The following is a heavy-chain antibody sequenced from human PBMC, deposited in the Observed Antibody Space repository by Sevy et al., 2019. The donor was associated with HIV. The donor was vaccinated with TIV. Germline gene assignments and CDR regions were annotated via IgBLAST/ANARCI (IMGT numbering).Heavy chain of an antibody. V-gene: IGHV5-51*01. J-gene: IGHJ6*02. CDR2: IYPGDSDT. Sequence: GESLKIYCKGSGYSFTSYWIGWVRQMPGKGLEWMGIIYPGDSDTRYSPSFQGQVTISADKSTNTAYLRWSSLKASDTAMYYCARQDPTYYYGMDVWGQGTTVTVSS. CDR1: GYSFTSYW. D-gene: IGHD1-1*01. CDR3: ARQDPTYYYGMDV.